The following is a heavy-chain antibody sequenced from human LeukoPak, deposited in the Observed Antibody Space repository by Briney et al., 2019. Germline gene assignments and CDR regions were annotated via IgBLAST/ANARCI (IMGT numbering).Heavy chain of an antibody. Sequence: ASETLSLTCAVSGYSISSSNWWGWIRQPPGKGLEWIGYIYYSGSTNYNPSLKSRVTMSVDTSKNQFSLKLSSVTALDTAVYYCARTEVGELPTPPDYWGQGTLVTVSS. CDR2: IYYSGST. J-gene: IGHJ4*02. CDR1: GYSISSSNW. V-gene: IGHV4-28*06. D-gene: IGHD1-7*01. CDR3: ARTEVGELPTPPDY.